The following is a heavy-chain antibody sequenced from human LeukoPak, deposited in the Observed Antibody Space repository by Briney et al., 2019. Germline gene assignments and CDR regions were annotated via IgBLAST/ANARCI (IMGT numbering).Heavy chain of an antibody. V-gene: IGHV1-69*04. CDR3: ARDVEMATIYFDY. Sequence: ASVKVSCKASGYTFTSYGISWVRQAPGQGLEWMGRIIPILGIANYAQKFQGRVTITADKSTSTAYMELSSLRSEDTAVYYCARDVEMATIYFDYWGQGTLVAVSS. J-gene: IGHJ4*02. CDR2: IIPILGIA. CDR1: GYTFTSYG. D-gene: IGHD5-24*01.